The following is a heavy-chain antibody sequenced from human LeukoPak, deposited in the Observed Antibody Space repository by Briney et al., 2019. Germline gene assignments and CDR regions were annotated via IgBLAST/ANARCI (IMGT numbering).Heavy chain of an antibody. D-gene: IGHD3-10*01. Sequence: GGSLRLSCTSSGFTFSNNAMSWVRQAPGKGLEWVSSMGGRGESTYYGDSVKGRFTISRDNSRNTLYLQMNSLRAEDTALYYCAKDLRTYGTGIYRLPTIIFDYWGQGILVTVSS. CDR2: MGGRGEST. V-gene: IGHV3-23*01. J-gene: IGHJ4*02. CDR1: GFTFSNNA. CDR3: AKDLRTYGTGIYRLPTIIFDY.